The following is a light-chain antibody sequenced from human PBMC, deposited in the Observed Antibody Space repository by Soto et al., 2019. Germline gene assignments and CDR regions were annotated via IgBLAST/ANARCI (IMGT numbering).Light chain of an antibody. CDR3: HQYGISPAT. V-gene: IGKV3-20*01. J-gene: IGKJ1*01. CDR2: GVS. Sequence: PGERATLSCRASQSVNSGYIAWYRQKPGQPPKLLIFGVSTRATGIPDRFRGSGSGTDFTLTISRLEPEDFAVYFCHQYGISPATFGQGTKVDVK. CDR1: QSVNSGY.